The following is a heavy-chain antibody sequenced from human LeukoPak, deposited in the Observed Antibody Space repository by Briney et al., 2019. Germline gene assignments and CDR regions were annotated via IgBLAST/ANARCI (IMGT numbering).Heavy chain of an antibody. V-gene: IGHV1-2*02. CDR1: GYTFTGNY. J-gene: IGHJ5*02. D-gene: IGHD2-8*01. Sequence: ASVKVSCKASGYTFTGNYMHWVRQAPGQGLEWMGWINPNSGGTNYAQKFQGRVTMTRDTSISTAYMELSRLRSDDTAVYYCARDKGYCTNGVCLGSNWFDPWGQGTLVTVSS. CDR3: ARDKGYCTNGVCLGSNWFDP. CDR2: INPNSGGT.